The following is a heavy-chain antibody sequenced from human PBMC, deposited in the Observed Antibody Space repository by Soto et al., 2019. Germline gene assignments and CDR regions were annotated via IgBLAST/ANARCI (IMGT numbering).Heavy chain of an antibody. V-gene: IGHV3-49*03. D-gene: IGHD6-19*01. CDR3: TRWPFYSSGWYKTTNY. Sequence: GGSLRLSCTASGFTFGDYAMSWFRQAPGKGLEWVGFIRSKAYGGTTEYAASVKGRFTISRDDSKSIAYLQMNSLKTEDTAVYYCTRWPFYSSGWYKTTNYWGQGTLVTVSS. CDR1: GFTFGDYA. CDR2: IRSKAYGGTT. J-gene: IGHJ4*02.